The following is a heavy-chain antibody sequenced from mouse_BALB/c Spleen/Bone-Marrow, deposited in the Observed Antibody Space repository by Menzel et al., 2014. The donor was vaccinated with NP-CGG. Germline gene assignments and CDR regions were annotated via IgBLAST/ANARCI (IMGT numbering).Heavy chain of an antibody. CDR1: GFTFSSFG. V-gene: IGHV5-17*02. D-gene: IGHD2-10*02. CDR3: ARGKYGYDY. J-gene: IGHJ2*01. Sequence: EVQRVESGGGLVQPGGSRKLSCAASGFTFSSFGVHWVRQAPEKGLEWVAYISSGSSTIYYADTVKGRFTISRDNPKNTLFLQMTSLRSEDTAMYYCARGKYGYDYWGQGTPLTVSS. CDR2: ISSGSSTI.